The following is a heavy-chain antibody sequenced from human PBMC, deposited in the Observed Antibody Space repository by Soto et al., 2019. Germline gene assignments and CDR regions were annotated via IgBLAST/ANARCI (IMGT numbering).Heavy chain of an antibody. Sequence: EVQLLESGGGLVQPGGSLRLFCAGSGFTFSNYAMSWVRRAPGKGLEWVSSVDGGGVSTYSADFVKGRFTISKDNSKNTLFLQMNSLRAEDTAMYYCAKWQWVSPTHFDYWGQGILVTVSS. CDR2: VDGGGVST. CDR3: AKWQWVSPTHFDY. CDR1: GFTFSNYA. J-gene: IGHJ4*02. D-gene: IGHD6-19*01. V-gene: IGHV3-23*01.